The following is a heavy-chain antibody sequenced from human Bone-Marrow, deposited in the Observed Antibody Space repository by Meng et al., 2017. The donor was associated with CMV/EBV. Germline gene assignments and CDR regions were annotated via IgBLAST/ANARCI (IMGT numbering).Heavy chain of an antibody. V-gene: IGHV3-20*04. CDR3: AKVRYQLLYGGRYFDY. Sequence: GESLKISCAASGFTFDDYGMSWVRQAPGKGLEWVSCINWNGGSTGYADSVKGRFTISRDNSKNTLYLQMTSLKAEDTAVYYCAKVRYQLLYGGRYFDYWGQGTLVTVSS. J-gene: IGHJ4*02. CDR1: GFTFDDYG. CDR2: INWNGGST. D-gene: IGHD2-2*02.